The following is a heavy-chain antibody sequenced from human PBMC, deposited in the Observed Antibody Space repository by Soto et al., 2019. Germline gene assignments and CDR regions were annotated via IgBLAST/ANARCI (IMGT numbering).Heavy chain of an antibody. J-gene: IGHJ5*02. D-gene: IGHD1-7*01. CDR1: GYTFTSHD. Sequence: ASVKVSCKASGYTFTSHDINWMRQATGQGLEWMGWMNPNSGHTNYAQKFQGRVTMTRDTSISTAYMELTNLRSEDTAMYYCARERTGTTSNWFDPWGQGTLVTVSS. CDR3: ARERTGTTSNWFDP. CDR2: MNPNSGHT. V-gene: IGHV1-8*01.